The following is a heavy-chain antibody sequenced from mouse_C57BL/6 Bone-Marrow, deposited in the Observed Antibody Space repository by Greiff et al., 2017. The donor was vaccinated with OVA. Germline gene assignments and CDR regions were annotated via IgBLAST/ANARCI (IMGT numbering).Heavy chain of an antibody. V-gene: IGHV2-9*01. Sequence: VQRVESGPGLVAPSQSLSITCTVSGFSLTSYGVDWVRQPPGKGLEWLGVIWGGGSTNYNSALMSRLSISKDNSKSQVFLKMNSLQTDDTAMYYCTLLRPMGFYYAMDYWGQGTSVTVSS. J-gene: IGHJ4*01. CDR1: GFSLTSYG. CDR3: TLLRPMGFYYAMDY. CDR2: IWGGGST. D-gene: IGHD2-4*01.